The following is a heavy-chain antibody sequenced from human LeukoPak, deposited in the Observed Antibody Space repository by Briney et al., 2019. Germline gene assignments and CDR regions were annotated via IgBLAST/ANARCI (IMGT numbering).Heavy chain of an antibody. D-gene: IGHD4-17*01. CDR3: ARVWDGDSHYFDY. J-gene: IGHJ4*02. CDR2: INWNGGST. Sequence: GGSLRLSSAASGFTFDDYGMSWVRQAPGKGLEWVSGINWNGGSTGYADSVKGRFTIPRDNAKNSLYLQMNSLRAEDTAVYYCARVWDGDSHYFDYWGQGTLVTVSS. CDR1: GFTFDDYG. V-gene: IGHV3-20*03.